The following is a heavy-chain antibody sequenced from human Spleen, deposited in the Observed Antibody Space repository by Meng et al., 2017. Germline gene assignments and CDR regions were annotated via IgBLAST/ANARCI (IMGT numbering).Heavy chain of an antibody. J-gene: IGHJ4*02. CDR3: ARGPTTMAHDFDY. D-gene: IGHD4-11*01. Sequence: QVQLQQWGAGLLKPSETLPRTCVVSGGSFSDYYWSWIRRPPGKGLEWIGEINHSGSTNYNPSLESRATISVDTSQNNLSLKLSSVTAADSAVYYCARGPTTMAHDFDYWGQGTLVTVSS. CDR2: INHSGST. CDR1: GGSFSDYY. V-gene: IGHV4-34*01.